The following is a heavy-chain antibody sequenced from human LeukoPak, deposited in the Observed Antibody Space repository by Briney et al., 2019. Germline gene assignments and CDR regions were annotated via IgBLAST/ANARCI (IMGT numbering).Heavy chain of an antibody. CDR1: GGSISGYY. D-gene: IGHD3-10*01. CDR3: ARHYGSGSYYPANLDY. V-gene: IGHV4-59*08. Sequence: SETLSLTCTVSGGSISGYYWSWIRQPPGKGLEWIGYVYYSGSTYYNPSLKSRVTISVDTSKNQFSLKLSSVTAADTAVYYCARHYGSGSYYPANLDYWGQGTLVTVSS. CDR2: VYYSGST. J-gene: IGHJ4*02.